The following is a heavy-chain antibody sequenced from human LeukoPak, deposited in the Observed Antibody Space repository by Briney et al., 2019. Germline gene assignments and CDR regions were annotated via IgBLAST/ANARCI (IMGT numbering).Heavy chain of an antibody. Sequence: GGSLRLSCAAAGFTFSNYWMSWVRQAPGKWLEWVANIKQDGSENYYADSVKGRFTISRDNAKNSLYLQMNSLRAEDTALYYCARVPDGYGSGSFDYWGQGTLVTVSS. V-gene: IGHV3-7*03. D-gene: IGHD3-10*01. CDR2: IKQDGSEN. J-gene: IGHJ4*02. CDR1: GFTFSNYW. CDR3: ARVPDGYGSGSFDY.